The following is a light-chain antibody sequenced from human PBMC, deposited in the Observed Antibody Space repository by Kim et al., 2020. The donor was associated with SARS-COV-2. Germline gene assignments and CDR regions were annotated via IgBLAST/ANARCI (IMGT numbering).Light chain of an antibody. J-gene: IGLJ2*01. CDR3: SSYTTSTTWL. CDR1: SNDVGDYKF. V-gene: IGLV2-14*03. Sequence: GQSITISCPGTSNDVGDYKFVSWYQQHPGKAPKLIIYDVTNRPSGVSNRFSGSKSGNTASLTISGLQAEDEADYYCSSYTTSTTWLFGGGTQLTVL. CDR2: DVT.